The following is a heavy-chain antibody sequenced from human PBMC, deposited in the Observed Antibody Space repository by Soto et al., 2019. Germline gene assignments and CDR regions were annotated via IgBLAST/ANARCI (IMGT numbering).Heavy chain of an antibody. CDR1: GYSISSGYY. CDR2: IYHSGST. J-gene: IGHJ6*02. CDR3: ATYDFWSGYYPHYGMDV. V-gene: IGHV4-38-2*02. Sequence: SETLSLTCTVSGYSISSGYYWGWIRQPPGKGLEWIGSIYHSGSTYYNPSLKSRVTISVDTSKNQFSLKLSSVTAADTAVYYCATYDFWSGYYPHYGMDVWGQGTTVTVSS. D-gene: IGHD3-3*01.